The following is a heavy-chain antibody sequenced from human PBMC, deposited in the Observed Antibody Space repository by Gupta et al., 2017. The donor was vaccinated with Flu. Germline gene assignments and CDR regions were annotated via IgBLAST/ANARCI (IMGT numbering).Heavy chain of an antibody. CDR3: VRDPSTSRYYHGMDV. CDR2: ISKVSTYI. Sequence: EVQLVASGGGLVKPGGSLRLSCDASGFTFSSDVMKWVRQAPGKGLEGVASISKVSTYIYYTDSVKGRFTISRDNARNLVYLEMNNLRVEDTAVYYCVRDPSTSRYYHGMDVWGPGTTVTVSS. J-gene: IGHJ6*02. CDR1: GFTFSSDV. D-gene: IGHD2-2*01. V-gene: IGHV3-21*06.